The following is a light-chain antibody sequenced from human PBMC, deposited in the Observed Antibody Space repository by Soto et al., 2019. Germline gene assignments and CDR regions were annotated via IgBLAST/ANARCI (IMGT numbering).Light chain of an antibody. J-gene: IGLJ3*02. CDR3: TSYVGSDIWV. V-gene: IGLV2-8*01. Sequence: QSALTQPPSASGSPGQSVTISCTGTSSDIGAYNYVSWYQQYPGKAPKLMISEVSKRPSGVPDRLSVSNSGNTASLTVSGLQAEYEADYYCTSYVGSDIWVFGGGTKVTVL. CDR1: SSDIGAYNY. CDR2: EVS.